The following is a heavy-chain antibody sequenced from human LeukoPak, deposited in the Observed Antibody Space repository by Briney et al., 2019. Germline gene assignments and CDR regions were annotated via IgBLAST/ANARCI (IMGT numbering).Heavy chain of an antibody. Sequence: PSETLSLTCTVSDYSISSGYFWTWIRHPPGKGLEWIGSIFHTGSSYYNPSLKSPVAISVDTSKNQFSLELSSVTAADTAVYYCARDLGLTISDNWFDPWGQGTLVTVSS. CDR1: DYSISSGYF. V-gene: IGHV4-38-2*02. CDR2: IFHTGSS. D-gene: IGHD3-3*01. J-gene: IGHJ5*02. CDR3: ARDLGLTISDNWFDP.